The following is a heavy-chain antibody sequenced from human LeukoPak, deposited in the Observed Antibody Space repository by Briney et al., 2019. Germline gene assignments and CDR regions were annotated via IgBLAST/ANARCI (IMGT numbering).Heavy chain of an antibody. CDR1: GYTFSSYG. CDR2: IRADNGNT. V-gene: IGHV1-18*01. CDR3: ARVPARNDFWSGYSGYFDY. D-gene: IGHD3-3*01. J-gene: IGHJ4*02. Sequence: ASVKVSCKASGYTFSSYGFSWVRQAPGQGLEWMGWIRADNGNTNYAQEVQGRVTMTTDTSTSTAYMQLWGLTSDDTAVYYCARVPARNDFWSGYSGYFDYWGQGTLVTVSS.